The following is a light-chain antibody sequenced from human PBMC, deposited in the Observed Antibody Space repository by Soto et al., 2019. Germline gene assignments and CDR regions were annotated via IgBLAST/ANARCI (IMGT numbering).Light chain of an antibody. Sequence: QSALTQPASVSGSPGQSITISCTGTSSYVGGYNYVSWYQQHPGKAPKLMIYYVSNRPSGVSNRFSGSKSGNTASLTISGLQAEDEADYYCSSYPSSSTVVFGGWTKLTVL. J-gene: IGLJ2*01. CDR2: YVS. CDR1: SSYVGGYNY. V-gene: IGLV2-14*01. CDR3: SSYPSSSTVV.